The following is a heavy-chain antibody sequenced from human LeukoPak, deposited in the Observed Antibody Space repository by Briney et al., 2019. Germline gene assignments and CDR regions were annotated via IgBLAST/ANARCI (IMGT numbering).Heavy chain of an antibody. CDR3: ARDGPNYDSSGYFDY. CDR2: IYSDGRT. Sequence: GGSLRLSCAASGFTFSSYAMSWVRQAPGKGLEWVSVIYSDGRTYYSDSVKGRFTISRDNSKNTLYLQMNSLRDEDTAVYYCARDGPNYDSSGYFDYWGQGTLVTVSS. J-gene: IGHJ4*02. V-gene: IGHV3-66*01. CDR1: GFTFSSYA. D-gene: IGHD3-22*01.